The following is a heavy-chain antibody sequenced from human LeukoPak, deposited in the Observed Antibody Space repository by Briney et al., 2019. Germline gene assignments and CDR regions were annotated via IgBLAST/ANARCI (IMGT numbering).Heavy chain of an antibody. J-gene: IGHJ4*02. D-gene: IGHD3-10*01. CDR2: IKHDGSAK. CDR3: ARDYYASGSLDS. Sequence: PGGSLRLSCAASGFSFSTFWMNWVRQVPGKGLEWVANIKHDGSAKSYVGSVKGRFTISRDNAKNSLYLQANSLRAEDTAVYYCARDYYASGSLDSWGQGTLVTVSS. V-gene: IGHV3-7*01. CDR1: GFSFSTFW.